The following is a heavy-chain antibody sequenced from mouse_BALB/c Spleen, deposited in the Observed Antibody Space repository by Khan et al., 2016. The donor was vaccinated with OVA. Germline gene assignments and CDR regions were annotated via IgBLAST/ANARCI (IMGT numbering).Heavy chain of an antibody. D-gene: IGHD1-1*01. CDR2: ISSGGNYT. V-gene: IGHV5-9-3*01. Sequence: EVELVESGGGLVQPGGSLKLSCAASGFTFSSYAMSWVRQTPEKRLEWVATISSGGNYTYYPDSVKGRFTISRDNAKNTLYLQMTSLRSQDTAMYYCARPPITTGVATSYWFFDVWGAGTTVTVSS. J-gene: IGHJ1*01. CDR3: ARPPITTGVATSYWFFDV. CDR1: GFTFSSYA.